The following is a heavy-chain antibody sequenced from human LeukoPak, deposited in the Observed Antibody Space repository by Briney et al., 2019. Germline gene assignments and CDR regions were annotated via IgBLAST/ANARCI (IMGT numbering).Heavy chain of an antibody. Sequence: GGSLRLSCAASGFTFSSYDMNWVRQAPGKGLEWVSFIRYDGSRKYYADSVKGRFTISRDNSKNTVFLQMNSLRAEDTAVYYCARDPSSSSSVGGYLDYWGQGTLVTVSS. V-gene: IGHV3-30*02. CDR1: GFTFSSYD. CDR3: ARDPSSSSSVGGYLDY. J-gene: IGHJ4*02. CDR2: IRYDGSRK. D-gene: IGHD6-6*01.